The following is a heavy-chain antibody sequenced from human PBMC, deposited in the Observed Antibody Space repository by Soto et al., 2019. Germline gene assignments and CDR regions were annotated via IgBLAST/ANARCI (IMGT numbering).Heavy chain of an antibody. CDR2: IIPIFGTA. Sequence: RASVKVSCKASGGTFSSYAISWVRQAPGQGLEWMGGIIPIFGTANYAQKFQGRVTITADKSTSTAYMELSSLRSEDTAVYYCASEAAGIHYWGQGTLVTVSS. CDR1: GGTFSSYA. CDR3: ASEAAGIHY. V-gene: IGHV1-69*06. D-gene: IGHD6-13*01. J-gene: IGHJ4*02.